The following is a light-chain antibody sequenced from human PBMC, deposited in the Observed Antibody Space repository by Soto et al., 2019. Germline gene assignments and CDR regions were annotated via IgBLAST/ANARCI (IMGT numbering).Light chain of an antibody. J-gene: IGLJ2*01. Sequence: QSVLTQPPSASGSPGQSVAISCTGTSSDVGGYSYVSWYQQHPGKAPKLMIYEVTKRPSGVPDRFSGSKSGNTASLTVSGLQAEDEADYYCSSYARNRDILFGGG. CDR2: EVT. V-gene: IGLV2-8*01. CDR3: SSYARNRDIL. CDR1: SSDVGGYSY.